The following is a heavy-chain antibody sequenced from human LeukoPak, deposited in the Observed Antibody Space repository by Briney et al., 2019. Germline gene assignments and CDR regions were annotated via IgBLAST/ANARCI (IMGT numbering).Heavy chain of an antibody. D-gene: IGHD7-27*01. CDR2: ISYDGSNK. CDR3: ARDNWGWDY. V-gene: IGHV3-30-3*01. Sequence: PGKSLRLSCAASGFTFSNYAMYWVRQAPGKGLEWVAVISYDGSNKYYADSVKGRFTISRDNPKNTLYLQMNSLRAEDTAVYYCARDNWGWDYWGQGTLVTVSS. J-gene: IGHJ4*02. CDR1: GFTFSNYA.